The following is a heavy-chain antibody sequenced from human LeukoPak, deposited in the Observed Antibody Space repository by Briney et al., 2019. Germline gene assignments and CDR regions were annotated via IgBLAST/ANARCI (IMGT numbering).Heavy chain of an antibody. D-gene: IGHD5-12*01. CDR1: GYIFTSYW. V-gene: IGHV5-10-1*01. CDR3: ARQGSTVATQRY. CDR2: IDPSDSYT. Sequence: GESLRISCKASGYIFTSYWISWLRQMPGKGLEWMGRIDPSDSYTNYSPSFQGHVTISADKSISTAYLQWSSLKASDTAMYYCARQGSTVATQRYWGEGTLVTVSS. J-gene: IGHJ4*02.